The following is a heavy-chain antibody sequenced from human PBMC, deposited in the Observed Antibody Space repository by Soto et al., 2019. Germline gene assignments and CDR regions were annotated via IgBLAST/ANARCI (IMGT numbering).Heavy chain of an antibody. CDR2: IYYSGST. Sequence: XETLSLTCTVAGGSISSYYWSWIRQPPGKGLEWIGYIYYSGSTNYNPSLKSRVTISVDTSKNQFSLKLSSVTAADTAVYYCARVKRVEMATIDAYYFDYWGQGTLVTVSS. V-gene: IGHV4-59*01. J-gene: IGHJ4*02. D-gene: IGHD5-12*01. CDR3: ARVKRVEMATIDAYYFDY. CDR1: GGSISSYY.